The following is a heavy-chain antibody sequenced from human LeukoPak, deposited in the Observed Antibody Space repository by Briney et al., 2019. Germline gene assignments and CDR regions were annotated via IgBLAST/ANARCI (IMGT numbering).Heavy chain of an antibody. D-gene: IGHD3-3*01. CDR3: ARPHGGFGMAYYFDY. J-gene: IGHJ4*02. Sequence: SETLSLTCAVSGYSISSGYYWGWIRQPPGKGLEWIGSIYHSGSTYYNPSLKSGVTISVDTSKNQFSLKLSSVTAADTAVYYCARPHGGFGMAYYFDYWGQGTLVTVSS. CDR1: GYSISSGYY. V-gene: IGHV4-38-2*01. CDR2: IYHSGST.